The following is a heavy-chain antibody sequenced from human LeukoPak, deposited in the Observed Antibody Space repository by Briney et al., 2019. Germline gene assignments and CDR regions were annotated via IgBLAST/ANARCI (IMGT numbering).Heavy chain of an antibody. CDR3: AKWNSKFDYFDY. Sequence: GGSLRVSCAASGFTFSEYAMNWVRQAPGKGLEWVSHITGGGERTYFADSVKGRFTMSRDNSKNTLYLQMNSLRAEDTAVYYCAKWNSKFDYFDYWGQGTLVTVSS. V-gene: IGHV3-23*01. J-gene: IGHJ4*02. CDR1: GFTFSEYA. D-gene: IGHD2/OR15-2a*01. CDR2: ITGGGERT.